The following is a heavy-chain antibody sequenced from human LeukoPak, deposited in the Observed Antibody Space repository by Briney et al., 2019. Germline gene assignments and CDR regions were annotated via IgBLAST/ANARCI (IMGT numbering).Heavy chain of an antibody. CDR3: ARAGNIAVVPAADFDY. CDR2: INHSGST. D-gene: IGHD2-2*01. J-gene: IGHJ4*02. V-gene: IGHV4-34*01. Sequence: SETLSLTCAVYGGSFSGYYWSWIRQPPGKGLEWIGEINHSGSTNYNPSLKSRVTISVDTSKNQFSLKLSSVTAADTAVYYCARAGNIAVVPAADFDYWGQGTLVTVSS. CDR1: GGSFSGYY.